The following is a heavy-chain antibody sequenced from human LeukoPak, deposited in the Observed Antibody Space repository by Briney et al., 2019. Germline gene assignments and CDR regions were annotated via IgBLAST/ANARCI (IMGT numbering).Heavy chain of an antibody. V-gene: IGHV3-74*01. CDR3: AKDLVSYGSGSYCYFDY. Sequence: GGSLRLSCAASGFTFSSHWMHWVRQAPGKGLVWVSRINSDGSSISYADSVKGRFTISRDNSKNTLYLQMNSLRAEDTAVYYCAKDLVSYGSGSYCYFDYWGQGTLVTVSS. CDR2: INSDGSSI. CDR1: GFTFSSHW. D-gene: IGHD3-10*01. J-gene: IGHJ4*02.